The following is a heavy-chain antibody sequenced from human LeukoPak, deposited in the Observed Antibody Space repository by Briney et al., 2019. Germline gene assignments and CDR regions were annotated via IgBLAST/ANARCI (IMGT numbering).Heavy chain of an antibody. D-gene: IGHD5-18*01. Sequence: SGGSLRLSCAASGFTFSDYYMSWIRQAPGKGLEWVSYISSSGSTIYYADSVKGRFTISRDNAKNSLYLQMNSLRAEDTAVCYCASPMVDTAMVDYYYYMDVWGKGTTVTVSS. CDR2: ISSSGSTI. CDR1: GFTFSDYY. V-gene: IGHV3-11*04. J-gene: IGHJ6*03. CDR3: ASPMVDTAMVDYYYYMDV.